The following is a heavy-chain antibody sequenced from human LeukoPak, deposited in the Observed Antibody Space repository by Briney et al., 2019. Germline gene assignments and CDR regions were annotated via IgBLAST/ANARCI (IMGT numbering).Heavy chain of an antibody. CDR2: IYSDNT. V-gene: IGHV3-53*01. CDR3: AGRRFDYYFDY. Sequence: GGSLGLSCTVSGFTVSSNSMSWVRQAPGKGLEWVSFIYSDNTHYSDSVKGRFTISRDNSKNTLYLQMNSLRAEDTAVYYCAGRRFDYYFDYWGQGTLVTVSS. J-gene: IGHJ4*02. D-gene: IGHD3-9*01. CDR1: GFTVSSNS.